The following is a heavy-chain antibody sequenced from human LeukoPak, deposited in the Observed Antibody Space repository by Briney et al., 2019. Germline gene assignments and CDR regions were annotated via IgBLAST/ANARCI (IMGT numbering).Heavy chain of an antibody. CDR1: GFTFSDYY. J-gene: IGHJ4*02. D-gene: IGHD5-12*01. Sequence: GGSLRLSCAASGFTFSDYYMNWLRQSPGRGLEWLSYISNTGSAKYYSDSVKGRFTISRDNAKNSLYLQMNSLRAEDTAVYYCASPLGATGYWGQGTLVTVSS. CDR3: ASPLGATGY. CDR2: ISNTGSAK. V-gene: IGHV3-11*01.